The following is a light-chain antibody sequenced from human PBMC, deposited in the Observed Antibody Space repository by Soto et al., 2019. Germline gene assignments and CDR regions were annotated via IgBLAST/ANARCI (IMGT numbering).Light chain of an antibody. Sequence: QSVLTQPPSTSGTPGQRVTISCSGSRSNIGSNTVTWYQQLPGTAPKLLIYSNNQRPSGVPDRFSGSKSGTSASLAISGLQSGDEADYYCAAWDDSLNGSYVFGTGTKATVL. CDR2: SNN. CDR3: AAWDDSLNGSYV. CDR1: RSNIGSNT. J-gene: IGLJ1*01. V-gene: IGLV1-44*01.